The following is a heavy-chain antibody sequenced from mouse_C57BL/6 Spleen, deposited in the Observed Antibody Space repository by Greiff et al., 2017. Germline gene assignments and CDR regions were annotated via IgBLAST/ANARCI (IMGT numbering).Heavy chain of an antibody. CDR3: ARRDYYGSSYDAMDY. CDR1: GYTFTDYY. CDR2: INPYNGGT. D-gene: IGHD1-1*01. V-gene: IGHV1-19*01. J-gene: IGHJ4*01. Sequence: VQLQQPGPVLVKPGASVKMSCKASGYTFTDYYMNWVKQSHGKSLEWIGVINPYNGGTSYNQKFKGKATLTVDKSSSTAYMELNSLTSEDSAVYYCARRDYYGSSYDAMDYWGQGTSVTVSS.